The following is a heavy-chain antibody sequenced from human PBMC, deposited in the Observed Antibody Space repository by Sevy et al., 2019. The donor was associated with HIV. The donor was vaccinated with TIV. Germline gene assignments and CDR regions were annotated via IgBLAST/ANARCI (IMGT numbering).Heavy chain of an antibody. CDR2: NSGSGGNS. CDR3: AKVPDSSSRYDQFFFDS. CDR1: GFTLRNYA. D-gene: IGHD6-13*01. J-gene: IGHJ4*02. Sequence: GGCLRLSCAASGFTLRNYAMSWVRQAPGKGLEWVSGNSGSGGNSYYADAVKGRFTISRDNSKNTLYLQMNNLRAEDTAVYYCAKVPDSSSRYDQFFFDSWGQGTLVTVSS. V-gene: IGHV3-23*01.